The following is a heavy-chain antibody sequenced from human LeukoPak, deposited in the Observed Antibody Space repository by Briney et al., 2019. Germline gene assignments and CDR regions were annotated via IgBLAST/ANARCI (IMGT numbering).Heavy chain of an antibody. CDR3: ARQSIAARGYYYYMDV. CDR1: GDSMTSTSHF. Sequence: SETLSLTCTVSGDSMTSTSHFWDWIRQPPGKGLEWIGSIYYRGSTYYNPSLKSRVTISVDTSRNQFSLKLTSVTAADTAVYYCARQSIAARGYYYYMDVWGKGTTVTVSS. CDR2: IYYRGST. J-gene: IGHJ6*03. D-gene: IGHD6-6*01. V-gene: IGHV4-39*01.